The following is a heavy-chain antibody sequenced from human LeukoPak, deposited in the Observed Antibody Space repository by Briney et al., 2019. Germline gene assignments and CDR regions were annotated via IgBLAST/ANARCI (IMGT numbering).Heavy chain of an antibody. CDR2: MSYDGRNK. D-gene: IGHD5-12*01. Sequence: GRALRLSCAASGFSFSSYAMHWVRQAPGKGLEGVALMSYDGRNKYYADSLEGRFTVSRDNSYNTLSLQMNSLREEDTALYYCARGTPYIYSGYDGYVFDIWGQGTMVTVSS. CDR3: ARGTPYIYSGYDGYVFDI. V-gene: IGHV3-30*04. J-gene: IGHJ3*02. CDR1: GFSFSSYA.